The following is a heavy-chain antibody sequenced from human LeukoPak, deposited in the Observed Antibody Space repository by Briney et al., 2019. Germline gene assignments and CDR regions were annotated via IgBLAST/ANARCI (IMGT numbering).Heavy chain of an antibody. V-gene: IGHV4-59*08. CDR2: IYYSGST. CDR3: ARVRGYSYGSYYYYYYGMDV. D-gene: IGHD5-18*01. CDR1: GGSISSYY. Sequence: SETLFLTCTVSGGSISSYYWSWIRQPPGKGLEWIGYIYYSGSTNYNPSLKTRVTISVDTSKNQFSLKLSSVTAADTAVYYCARVRGYSYGSYYYYYYGMDVWGQGTTVTVSS. J-gene: IGHJ6*02.